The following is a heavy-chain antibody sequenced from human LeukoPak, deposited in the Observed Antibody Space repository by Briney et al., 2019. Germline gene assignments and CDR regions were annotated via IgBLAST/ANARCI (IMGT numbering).Heavy chain of an antibody. V-gene: IGHV3-48*03. J-gene: IGHJ4*02. Sequence: GGSLRHTCVASGFIFSSYEMNWVRQTPGKGLEWLAHISSSGNSIYYADSVRGRFTISRDNAKNSLYLQMNRLRAEDTAVYSCARGPILGDYWGQGTLVTVSS. D-gene: IGHD2/OR15-2a*01. CDR3: ARGPILGDY. CDR2: ISSSGNSI. CDR1: GFIFSSYE.